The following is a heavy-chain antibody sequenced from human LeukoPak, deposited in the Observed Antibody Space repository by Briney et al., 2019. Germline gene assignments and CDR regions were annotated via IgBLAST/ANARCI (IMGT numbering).Heavy chain of an antibody. D-gene: IGHD2-2*01. J-gene: IGHJ4*02. V-gene: IGHV3-23*01. CDR3: AINIVVVPAAMRGGDY. CDR2: ISGSGGST. CDR1: GFTFSGYA. Sequence: GGSLRLSCAASGFTFSGYAMSWVRQAPGKGLEWASAISGSGGSTYYADSVKGRFTISRDNSKNTLYLQMNSPRAEDTAVYYCAINIVVVPAAMRGGDYWGRGTLVTVSS.